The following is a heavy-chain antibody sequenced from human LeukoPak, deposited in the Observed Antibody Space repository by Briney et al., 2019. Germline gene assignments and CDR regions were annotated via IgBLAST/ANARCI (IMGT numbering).Heavy chain of an antibody. J-gene: IGHJ4*02. Sequence: PGGSLRLSCAASRFTFSSYAMSWVRQAPGKGLEWVSGISGDGGSTYYADSVKGRFTISRDNSKNTLYLQMNSLRAEDTAVYYCAKDGSDSQAGGDYWGQGALVTVSS. CDR1: RFTFSSYA. CDR3: AKDGSDSQAGGDY. D-gene: IGHD1-26*01. CDR2: ISGDGGST. V-gene: IGHV3-23*01.